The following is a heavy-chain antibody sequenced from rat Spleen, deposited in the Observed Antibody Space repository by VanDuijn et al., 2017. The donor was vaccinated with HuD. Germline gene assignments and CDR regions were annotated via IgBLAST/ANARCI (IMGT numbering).Heavy chain of an antibody. CDR1: GFTFSDYY. CDR3: SKWGDSGYFDY. V-gene: IGHV5-29*01. D-gene: IGHD4-3*01. J-gene: IGHJ2*01. CDR2: ITYDGSNT. Sequence: EVQLVESDGDLVQPGRSLKLSCAASGFTFSDYYMAWVRQAPTKGLEWVATITYDGSNTYYRDSVKGRFSISRDNAKSTLYLQMDSLRSEDTATYYCSKWGDSGYFDYWGQGVMVTVSS.